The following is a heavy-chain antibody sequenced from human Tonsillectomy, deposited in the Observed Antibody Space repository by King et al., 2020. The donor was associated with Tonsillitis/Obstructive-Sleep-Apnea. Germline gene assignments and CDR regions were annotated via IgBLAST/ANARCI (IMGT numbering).Heavy chain of an antibody. Sequence: VQLVESGGGLVQPGGSLRLSCAASGFTLSSYGMHWVRQAPGKGLVWVSLINSDGSSTSYADSVKGRFTISRDNAKNTLYLQMNSLRAEDTAVYYCATSPYYYYMDVWGKGTTVTVSS. J-gene: IGHJ6*03. CDR3: ATSPYYYYMDV. V-gene: IGHV3-74*01. CDR2: INSDGSST. CDR1: GFTLSSYG.